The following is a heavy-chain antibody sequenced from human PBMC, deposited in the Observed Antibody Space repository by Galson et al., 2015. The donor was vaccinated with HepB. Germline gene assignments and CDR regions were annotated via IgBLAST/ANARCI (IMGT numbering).Heavy chain of an antibody. V-gene: IGHV3-21*01. CDR1: GFTFSSYS. J-gene: IGHJ2*01. CDR3: ARDIQGDRDWYFDL. Sequence: SLRLSCAASGFTFSSYSMNWVRQAPGKGLEWVSSISSSSSYIYYADSVKGRFTISRDNAKNSLYLQMNSLRAEDTAVYYCARDIQGDRDWYFDLWGRGTLVTVSS. D-gene: IGHD3-16*01. CDR2: ISSSSSYI.